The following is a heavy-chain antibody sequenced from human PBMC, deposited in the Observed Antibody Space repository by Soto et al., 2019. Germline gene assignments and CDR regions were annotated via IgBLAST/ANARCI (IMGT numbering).Heavy chain of an antibody. V-gene: IGHV3-33*01. Sequence: GGSLRLSCAASGFTFSSYGMHWVRQAPGKGLEWVAVIWYDGSNKYYADSVKGRFTISRDNSKNTLYLQMNSLRAEDTAVYYCAREATGFEHSSSWPRLSYGMDVWGQGTTVTVSS. D-gene: IGHD6-13*01. CDR2: IWYDGSNK. CDR1: GFTFSSYG. CDR3: AREATGFEHSSSWPRLSYGMDV. J-gene: IGHJ6*02.